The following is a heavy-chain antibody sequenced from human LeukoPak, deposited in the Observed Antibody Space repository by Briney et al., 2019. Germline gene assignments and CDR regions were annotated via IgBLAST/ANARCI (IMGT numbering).Heavy chain of an antibody. Sequence: GGSLRLYCAASGFTFSSYAMSWVRQAPGKGLEWVSAISGSGGSTYADSVKGRFTISRDNSKNTLYLQMNSLRAEDTAAYYCAKDSPLYYDSSGYSDAFDIWGQGTMVTVSS. CDR1: GFTFSSYA. CDR3: AKDSPLYYDSSGYSDAFDI. J-gene: IGHJ3*02. D-gene: IGHD3-22*01. V-gene: IGHV3-23*01. CDR2: ISGSGGST.